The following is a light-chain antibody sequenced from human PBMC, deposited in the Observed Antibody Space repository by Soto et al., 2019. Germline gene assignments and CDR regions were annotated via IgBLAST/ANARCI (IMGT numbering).Light chain of an antibody. CDR3: QPRGT. V-gene: IGKV3-11*01. Sequence: EFVLTQFPATLSLSPGERATLSCRASQSVSSYLAWYQQKPGQAPRLLIYDISNRATGIPARFSGSGSGTDFTLTISSLEPEDFAVYYCQPRGTFGGGTKVEIK. CDR2: DIS. CDR1: QSVSSY. J-gene: IGKJ4*01.